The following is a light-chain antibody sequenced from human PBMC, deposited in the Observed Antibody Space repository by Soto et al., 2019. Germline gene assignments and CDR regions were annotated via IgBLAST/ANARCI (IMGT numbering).Light chain of an antibody. CDR2: DVS. J-gene: IGLJ2*01. V-gene: IGLV2-14*01. CDR1: SSDVGGYNY. Sequence: QSVLTQPASVSGSPGQSITISCTGTSSDVGGYNYVSWYQRHPGKAPKLMIYDVSNRPSGISSRFSGSKSGNTASLTISGLQAEDEADHYCSSYTTSSTVVFGGGTKLTVL. CDR3: SSYTTSSTVV.